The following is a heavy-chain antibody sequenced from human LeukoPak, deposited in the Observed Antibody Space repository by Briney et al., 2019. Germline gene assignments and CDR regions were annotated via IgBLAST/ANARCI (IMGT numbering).Heavy chain of an antibody. J-gene: IGHJ4*02. Sequence: GGSLRLSCAASGFTFSSYWMSWVRQAPGKGLEWVANIKQDGSEKYYVDSVKGRFSISRDNAKNSLYLQMNSLRAEDTAVYYCARDRVLLSTSPLDYWGQGTLVTVSS. V-gene: IGHV3-7*01. CDR3: ARDRVLLSTSPLDY. D-gene: IGHD2/OR15-2a*01. CDR1: GFTFSSYW. CDR2: IKQDGSEK.